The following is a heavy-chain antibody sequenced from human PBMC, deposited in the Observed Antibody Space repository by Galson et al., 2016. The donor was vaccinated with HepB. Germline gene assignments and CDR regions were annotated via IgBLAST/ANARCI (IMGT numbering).Heavy chain of an antibody. CDR1: GGTFSNYR. CDR3: ARGGPANQALLFPDPLRT. J-gene: IGHJ4*02. Sequence: SVKVSCKASGGTFSNYRIDWVRQAPGQGLEWMGGIIPISGTPNSAQKFQVRVTITADESTSTAYMEVSSLRSEDTAVYYCARGGPANQALLFPDPLRTWGQGTLVTVSS. D-gene: IGHD2-21*02. V-gene: IGHV1-69*13. CDR2: IIPISGTP.